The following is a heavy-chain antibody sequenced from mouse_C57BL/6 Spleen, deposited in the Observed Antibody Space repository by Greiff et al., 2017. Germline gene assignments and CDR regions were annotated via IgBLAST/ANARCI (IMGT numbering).Heavy chain of an antibody. V-gene: IGHV1-47*01. CDR1: GFTFTTYP. J-gene: IGHJ2*01. D-gene: IGHD2-2*01. CDR2: FHPYNDDT. Sequence: QVQLQQSGADLVQPGASLKMSCTASGFTFTTYPIEWMQQNQGKSLEWIGNFHPYNDDTKYTEKFTGKATLTIEKSPTTLYLELSRLTSDDSAVYYCARYGYGGVDDWGQGTTLTVAS. CDR3: ARYGYGGVDD.